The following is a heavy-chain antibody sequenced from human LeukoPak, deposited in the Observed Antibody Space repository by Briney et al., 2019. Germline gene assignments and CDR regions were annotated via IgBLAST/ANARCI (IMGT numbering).Heavy chain of an antibody. V-gene: IGHV3-30-3*01. J-gene: IGHJ4*02. Sequence: GRSLRLSCAASGFTFSSYAMHWVRQAPGKGLEWVAVISYDGSNKYYADSVKGRFTISRDNSKNTLYLQMNGLRAEDTAVYYCAKVYGWEFDYWGQGTLVTVSS. CDR3: AKVYGWEFDY. CDR1: GFTFSSYA. D-gene: IGHD1-26*01. CDR2: ISYDGSNK.